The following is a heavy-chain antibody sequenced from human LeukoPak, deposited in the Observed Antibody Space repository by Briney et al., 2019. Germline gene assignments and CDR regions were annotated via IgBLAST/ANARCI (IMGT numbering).Heavy chain of an antibody. CDR2: IIGGGDYT. J-gene: IGHJ4*02. V-gene: IGHV3-23*01. D-gene: IGHD2-2*01. Sequence: GGSLRLFCAASGFTFSSYVMTWVRQAPGKGLAWVSTIIGGGDYTYYVDSVKGRFTISRDNSKNTLYLQVNSLRAEDTAVYYCAKGIYTSTSYYDSWGQGTLVTVAS. CDR1: GFTFSSYV. CDR3: AKGIYTSTSYYDS.